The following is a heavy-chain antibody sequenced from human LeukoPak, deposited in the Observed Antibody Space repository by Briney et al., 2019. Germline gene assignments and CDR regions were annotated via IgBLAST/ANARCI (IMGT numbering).Heavy chain of an antibody. CDR3: ARGPLWFGEPPDY. CDR1: GGSISSYY. CDR2: IYYSGST. V-gene: IGHV4-59*01. D-gene: IGHD3-10*01. J-gene: IGHJ4*02. Sequence: SSETLSLTCTVSGGSISSYYWSWIRQPPGKGLEWIGYIYYSGSTNYNPSLKSRVTISVDTSKNQFSLKLSSVTAADTAVYYCARGPLWFGEPPDYWGQGTLVTVSS.